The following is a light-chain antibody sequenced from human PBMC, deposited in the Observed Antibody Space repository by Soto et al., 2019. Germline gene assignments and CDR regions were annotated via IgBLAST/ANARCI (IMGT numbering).Light chain of an antibody. V-gene: IGKV3-20*01. CDR1: QTVSSSY. CDR2: GAS. Sequence: EIFVTQSPGTLYLSPWEIATLYCRAIQTVSSSYLGWYQQKPGQAPRLLIYGASNRATGIPDRFSGSGSGTDFTLTISRLEPEDFAAYYCQQYGSSPPLTFGGGTKVDIK. CDR3: QQYGSSPPLT. J-gene: IGKJ4*01.